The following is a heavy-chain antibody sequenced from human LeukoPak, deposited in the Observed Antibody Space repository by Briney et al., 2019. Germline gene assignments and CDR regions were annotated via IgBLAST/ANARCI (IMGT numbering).Heavy chain of an antibody. D-gene: IGHD6-13*01. CDR2: ISGNNGNT. CDR3: ARGGRDSSSWFFDY. Sequence: VASVKVSCKASGYSFSSYGISWVRQAPGQGLEWMTWISGNNGNTDFAKNFQGRVTMTTDTSTTTVYVELRSLKSDDTAVYFCARGGRDSSSWFFDYWGQGTLVTVSS. CDR1: GYSFSSYG. J-gene: IGHJ4*02. V-gene: IGHV1-18*01.